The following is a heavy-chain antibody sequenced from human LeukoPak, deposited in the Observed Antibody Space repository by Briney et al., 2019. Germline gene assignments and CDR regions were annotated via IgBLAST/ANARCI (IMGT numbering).Heavy chain of an antibody. V-gene: IGHV4-34*01. Sequence: SETLSLTCAVYGGSFSSYYWSWIRQPPGKGLEWIGEINHSGSTNYNPSLKSRVTISVDTSKNQFSLKLSSVTAADTAVYYCARARGYSYVHNWGQGTLVTVSS. CDR1: GGSFSSYY. CDR3: ARARGYSYVHN. J-gene: IGHJ4*02. CDR2: INHSGST. D-gene: IGHD5-18*01.